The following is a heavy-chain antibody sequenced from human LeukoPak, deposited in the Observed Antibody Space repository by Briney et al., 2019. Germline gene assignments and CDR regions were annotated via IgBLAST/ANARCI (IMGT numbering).Heavy chain of an antibody. CDR2: IYSGGST. CDR3: ARVVFDGDLDY. V-gene: IGHV3-53*01. Sequence: GGSLRLSCAASEFTVSSNYMSWVRQAPGKGLEWVSVIYSGGSTYYADSVKGRFTISRDNSKNTLYLQMNSLRAEDTAVYYCARVVFDGDLDYWGQGTLVTVSS. D-gene: IGHD4-17*01. J-gene: IGHJ4*02. CDR1: EFTVSSNY.